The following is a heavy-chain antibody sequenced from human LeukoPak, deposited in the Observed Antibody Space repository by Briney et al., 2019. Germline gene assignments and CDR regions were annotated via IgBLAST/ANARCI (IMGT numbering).Heavy chain of an antibody. CDR1: GYTLIELA. D-gene: IGHD3-22*01. J-gene: IGHJ4*02. Sequence: WASVKVSCKISGYTLIELAIHWVRQAPGKGLEWMGGSDPEDVKTSFAEKFQGRVTFTEDTSTDTAFMEMRRLRSDDTAVYYCATFQAYANSGHLRPYFDYWGQGALVTVSS. V-gene: IGHV1-24*01. CDR2: SDPEDVKT. CDR3: ATFQAYANSGHLRPYFDY.